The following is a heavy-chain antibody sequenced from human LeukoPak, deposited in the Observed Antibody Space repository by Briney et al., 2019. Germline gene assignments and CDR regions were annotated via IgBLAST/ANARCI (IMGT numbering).Heavy chain of an antibody. D-gene: IGHD2-2*01. V-gene: IGHV3-21*01. CDR1: GFTFSSYS. J-gene: IGHJ3*02. CDR3: ARDPPPPDCSSTSCYPQPAALLDAFDI. Sequence: GGSLRLSCAASGFTFSSYSMNWVRQAPGKGLEWVSSISSSSSYIYYADSVKGRFTISRDNAKNSLYLQMNSLRAEDTAVYYCARDPPPPDCSSTSCYPQPAALLDAFDIWGQGTMVTVSS. CDR2: ISSSSSYI.